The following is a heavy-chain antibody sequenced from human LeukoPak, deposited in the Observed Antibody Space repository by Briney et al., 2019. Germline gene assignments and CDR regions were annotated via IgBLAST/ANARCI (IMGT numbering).Heavy chain of an antibody. J-gene: IGHJ3*02. V-gene: IGHV1-8*03. CDR2: MNPNSGNT. CDR1: GYTFTSYD. Sequence: ASVKVSCKASGYTFTSYDINWVRQATGQGLEWMGWMNPNSGNTGYAQKFQGRVTITRNTSISTAYMELSSLRSEDTAVYYCARTDYGGASDAFDIWGQGTMVTVSS. D-gene: IGHD4-23*01. CDR3: ARTDYGGASDAFDI.